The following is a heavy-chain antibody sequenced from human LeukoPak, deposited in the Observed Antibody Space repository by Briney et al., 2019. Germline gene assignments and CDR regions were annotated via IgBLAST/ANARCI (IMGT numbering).Heavy chain of an antibody. CDR1: GFSFGIYA. J-gene: IGHJ4*02. V-gene: IGHV3-23*01. D-gene: IGHD3-22*01. CDR3: TIMQRYYDGGGYRVQ. Sequence: GGCLRLSCAPSGFSFGIYAMSWVRHAPGKWLGWVSGVNTGGGCTAYGDAGKGGFTSSGDNPGYTLYMQMNCRRAEDAAVHYCTIMQRYYDGGGYRVQWGQGTLVTVS. CDR2: VNTGGGCT.